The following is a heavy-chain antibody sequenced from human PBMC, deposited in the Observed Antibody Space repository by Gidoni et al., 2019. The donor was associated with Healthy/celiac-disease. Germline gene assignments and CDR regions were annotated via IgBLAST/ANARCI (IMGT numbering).Heavy chain of an antibody. CDR2: ISYDGSNK. CDR3: AKTIAESSGWYDHPEDYYGMDV. CDR1: GFTFSSYG. Sequence: QVQLVESGGGVVQPGRSLRLSCAASGFTFSSYGMHWVRQAPGKGLEWVAVISYDGSNKYYADSVKGRFTISRDNSKNTLYLQMNSLRAEDTAVYYCAKTIAESSGWYDHPEDYYGMDVWGQGTTVTVSS. J-gene: IGHJ6*02. V-gene: IGHV3-30*18. D-gene: IGHD6-19*01.